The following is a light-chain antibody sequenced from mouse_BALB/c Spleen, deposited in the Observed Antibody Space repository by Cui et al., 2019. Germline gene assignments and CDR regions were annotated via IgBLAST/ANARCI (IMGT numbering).Light chain of an antibody. CDR2: YTS. J-gene: IGKJ2*01. CDR3: QQYSKLPYT. V-gene: IGKV10-94*01. CDR1: QGISNY. Sequence: DIQMTQTTSSLSASLGDRVTISCSASQGISNYLNWYQQKPDRTVKLLIYYTSSLQSGVPSRFSGSGSGTDYSLTISNLEPEDIATYYCQQYSKLPYTFGGGTKLEIK.